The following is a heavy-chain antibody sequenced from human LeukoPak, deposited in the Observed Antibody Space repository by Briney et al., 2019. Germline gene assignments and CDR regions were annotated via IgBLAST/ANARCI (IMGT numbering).Heavy chain of an antibody. Sequence: SETLSLTCTVSGGSISSGSYYWSWIRQPAGKGLEWIGRIYTSGSTNYNPSLKSRVTISVDTSKNQFSLKLSSVTAADTAVYYCAREGYDFWSGYYDYWGRGTLVTVSS. D-gene: IGHD3-3*01. CDR2: IYTSGST. CDR1: GGSISSGSYY. J-gene: IGHJ4*02. CDR3: AREGYDFWSGYYDY. V-gene: IGHV4-61*02.